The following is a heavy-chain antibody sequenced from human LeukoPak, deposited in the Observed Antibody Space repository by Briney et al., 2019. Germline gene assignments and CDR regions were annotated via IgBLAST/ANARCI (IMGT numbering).Heavy chain of an antibody. CDR2: INQDGSEK. J-gene: IGHJ4*02. CDR1: GFTFSNYW. D-gene: IGHD2-21*01. V-gene: IGHV3-7*04. Sequence: PGGSLRLSCAASGFTFSNYWMSWVRQAPGKGLEWVANINQDGSEKSYVDSVEGRFTISRDNAKKSLYLHVNSLRAEDTAVYYRARDIYGGHDYWGQGILLTVSS. CDR3: ARDIYGGHDY.